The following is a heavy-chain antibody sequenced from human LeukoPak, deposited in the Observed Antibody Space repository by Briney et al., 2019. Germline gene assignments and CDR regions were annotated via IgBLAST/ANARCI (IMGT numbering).Heavy chain of an antibody. J-gene: IGHJ4*02. CDR3: ARDKIVGATHFDY. CDR2: ISSSSSYI. Sequence: GESLRLSCAASGFTFSDYSMNWVRQAPGKGLEWVSSISSSSSYIFYADSVRGRFSISRDNAKNSLYLQMNSLRAEDTAVYYCARDKIVGATHFDYRGQGTLVTVSS. D-gene: IGHD1-26*01. CDR1: GFTFSDYS. V-gene: IGHV3-21*01.